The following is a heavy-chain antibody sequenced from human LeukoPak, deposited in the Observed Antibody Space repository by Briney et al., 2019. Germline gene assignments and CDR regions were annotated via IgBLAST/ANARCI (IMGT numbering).Heavy chain of an antibody. CDR2: IYYSGST. J-gene: IGHJ4*02. Sequence: SETLSLTCTVSGGSISSYYWSWIRQPPGKGLEWIGYIYYSGSTNYNPSLKSRVTISVDTSKNQFSLKLSSVTAADTAVYYCARGGDLTGYIDYWGQGTLVTVSS. D-gene: IGHD3-9*01. CDR1: GGSISSYY. V-gene: IGHV4-59*01. CDR3: ARGGDLTGYIDY.